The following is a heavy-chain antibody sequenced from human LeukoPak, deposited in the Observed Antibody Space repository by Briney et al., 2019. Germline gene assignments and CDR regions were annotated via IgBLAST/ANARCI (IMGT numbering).Heavy chain of an antibody. V-gene: IGHV4-39*07. Sequence: SETLSLTCIVSRGSISSSSYYWGWFRQPPGKGLEWIGSIYYGATTYYNPSLKSRVTMSIDTSKNQFSLKLSSMTAADTAVYYCARERVRGGYTDYWGQGTLVTVSS. D-gene: IGHD5-12*01. CDR3: ARERVRGGYTDY. CDR1: RGSISSSSYY. CDR2: IYYGATT. J-gene: IGHJ4*02.